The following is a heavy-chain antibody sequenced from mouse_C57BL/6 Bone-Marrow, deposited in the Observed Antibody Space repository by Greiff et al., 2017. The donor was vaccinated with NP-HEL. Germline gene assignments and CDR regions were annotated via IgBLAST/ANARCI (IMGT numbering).Heavy chain of an antibody. D-gene: IGHD1-1*01. J-gene: IGHJ3*01. CDR2: INPSNGGT. Sequence: VKLQQPGTELVKPGASVKLSCKASGYTFTSYWMHWVKQRPGQGLEWIGNINPSNGGTNYNEKFKSKATLTVDKSSSTAYMQLSSLTSEDSAVYYCARVGYYGSTFAYWGQGTLVTVSA. CDR1: GYTFTSYW. V-gene: IGHV1-53*01. CDR3: ARVGYYGSTFAY.